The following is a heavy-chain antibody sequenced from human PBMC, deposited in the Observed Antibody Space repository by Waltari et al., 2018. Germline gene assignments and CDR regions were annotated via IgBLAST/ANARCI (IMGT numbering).Heavy chain of an antibody. CDR2: IYPGDSDT. CDR3: ARRDLWNYDPNGAFDI. Sequence: EVQLVQSGAEVKKPGESLKISCKGSGYSCTSYWIGWVRQMPGKGLEWRGIIYPGDSDTRYSPSFQGQVTISADKSISTAYLQWSSLKASDTAMYYCARRDLWNYDPNGAFDIWGQGTMVTVSS. CDR1: GYSCTSYW. D-gene: IGHD1-7*01. V-gene: IGHV5-51*01. J-gene: IGHJ3*02.